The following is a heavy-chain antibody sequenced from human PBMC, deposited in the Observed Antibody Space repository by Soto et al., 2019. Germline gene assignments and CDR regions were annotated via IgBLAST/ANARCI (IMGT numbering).Heavy chain of an antibody. V-gene: IGHV3-48*02. CDR3: ARDQLLATVGTNSYYGLDV. D-gene: IGHD6-13*01. J-gene: IGHJ6*02. CDR1: GFTLRNYS. Sequence: PGGSLRLSCSVTGFTLRNYSMNWVRKAPGKGLEWVSYIDGIGTTIYYADSVKGRFAISRDNAKNSVYLQMSSLRDEDTAVYFCARDQLLATVGTNSYYGLDVWGQGTTVTVSS. CDR2: IDGIGTTI.